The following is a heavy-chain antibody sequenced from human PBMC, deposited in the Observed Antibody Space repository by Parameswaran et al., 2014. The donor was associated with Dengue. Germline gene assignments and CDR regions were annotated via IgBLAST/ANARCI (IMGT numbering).Heavy chain of an antibody. CDR3: ARPGVGVVVAVPDAFDI. CDR2: IIPIFGTA. D-gene: IGHD2-15*01. J-gene: IGHJ3*02. Sequence: WVRQAPGQGLEWMGGIIPIFGTANYAQKFQGRVTITADESTSTAYMELSSLRSEDTAVYYCARPGVGVVVAVPDAFDIWGQGTMVTVSS. V-gene: IGHV1-69*01.